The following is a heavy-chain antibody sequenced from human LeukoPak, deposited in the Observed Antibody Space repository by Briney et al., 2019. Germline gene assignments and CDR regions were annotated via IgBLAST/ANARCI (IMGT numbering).Heavy chain of an antibody. J-gene: IGHJ4*02. CDR1: KFTFSDYS. Sequence: GGSLRLSCAASKFTFSDYSMSWVRQAPGKGLEWVSSISSIRNYIYYADSVKGRFTVSRDNAKNSLNLQMNSLRAEDTAMFYCARVGDGYSVNYFDYWGQGTLVTVSS. CDR3: ARVGDGYSVNYFDY. CDR2: ISSIRNYI. V-gene: IGHV3-21*01. D-gene: IGHD5-24*01.